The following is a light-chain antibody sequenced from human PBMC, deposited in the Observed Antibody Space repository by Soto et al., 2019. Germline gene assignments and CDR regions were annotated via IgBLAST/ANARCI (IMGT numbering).Light chain of an antibody. CDR3: QQYNSEST. Sequence: DIQMTQSPSSLSASVGDRVTITCRASQSISHYLAWYQQKPGKAPKLLIYDASSLEGGIPSRFSGSGSGTKFTLTISSLQPADFATYYCQQYNSESTFGQGTKVDIK. CDR1: QSISHY. V-gene: IGKV1-5*01. CDR2: DAS. J-gene: IGKJ2*01.